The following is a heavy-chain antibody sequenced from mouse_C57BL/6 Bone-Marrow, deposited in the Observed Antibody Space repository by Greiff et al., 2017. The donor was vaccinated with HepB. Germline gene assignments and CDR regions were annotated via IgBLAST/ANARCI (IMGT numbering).Heavy chain of an antibody. J-gene: IGHJ1*03. D-gene: IGHD2-4*01. CDR1: GYSITSDY. Sequence: EVQGVESGPGLAKPSQTLSLTCSVTGYSITSDYWNWIRKFPGNKLEYMGYISYSGSTYYNPSLKSRISITRDTSKNQYYLQLNSVTTEDTATYYCARYYDDYDSYWYFDVWGTGTTVTVSS. CDR3: ARYYDDYDSYWYFDV. V-gene: IGHV3-8*01. CDR2: ISYSGST.